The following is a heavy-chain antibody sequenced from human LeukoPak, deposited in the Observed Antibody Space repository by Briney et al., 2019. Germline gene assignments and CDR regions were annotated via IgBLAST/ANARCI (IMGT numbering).Heavy chain of an antibody. V-gene: IGHV3-20*04. CDR2: INWNGGAT. CDR3: ARKGEGGSHYYYYYMDV. CDR1: GFTFDDYG. J-gene: IGHJ6*03. D-gene: IGHD2-21*01. Sequence: GGSLRLSCAASGFTFDDYGLSWVRQAPGKGLEWVSGINWNGGATGYAGSVKGRFTISRDNAKNSLYLQMNSLRAEDTAFYYCARKGEGGSHYYYYYMDVWGKGTTDTVSS.